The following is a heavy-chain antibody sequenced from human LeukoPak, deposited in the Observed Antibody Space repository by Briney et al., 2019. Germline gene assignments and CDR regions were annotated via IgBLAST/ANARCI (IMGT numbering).Heavy chain of an antibody. CDR3: ARDTIVGATSSEAFDI. CDR2: IYYSGST. J-gene: IGHJ3*02. Sequence: SETLSPTCTVSGGYISSYYWSWIRQPPGKGLEWIGYIYYSGSTNYNPSLKSRVTISVDTSKNQFSLKLSSVTAADTAVYYCARDTIVGATSSEAFDIWGQGTMVTVSS. D-gene: IGHD1-26*01. V-gene: IGHV4-59*01. CDR1: GGYISSYY.